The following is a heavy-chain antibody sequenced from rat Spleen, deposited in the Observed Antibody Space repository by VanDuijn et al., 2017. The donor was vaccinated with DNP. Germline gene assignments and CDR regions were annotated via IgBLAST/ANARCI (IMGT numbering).Heavy chain of an antibody. CDR2: ISPSGGST. V-gene: IGHV5-25*01. Sequence: EVQLVESGGGLVQPGRSLKLSCAASGFTFSNYDMAWVRQAPTKGLEWVASISPSGGSTYYRDSVKGRFTVSRDNAKSTLYLQMDSLRSEDTAIYYCASRPPPTRGPFDYWGQGVLVTVSS. CDR1: GFTFSNYD. J-gene: IGHJ2*01. CDR3: ASRPPPTRGPFDY. D-gene: IGHD1-4*01.